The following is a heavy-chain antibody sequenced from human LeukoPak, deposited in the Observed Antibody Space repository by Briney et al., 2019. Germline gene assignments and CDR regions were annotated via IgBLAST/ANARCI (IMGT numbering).Heavy chain of an antibody. CDR2: INHSGST. D-gene: IGHD3-22*01. Sequence: SETLSLTCAVYGGSFSGYYWSWIRQPPGKGLEWIGEINHSGSTNYNPSLKSRVTISVDTSKNQFSLKLSSVTAADTAVYYRARRPYYYDSSGYYSNYWGQGTLVTVSS. CDR3: ARRPYYYDSSGYYSNY. J-gene: IGHJ4*02. CDR1: GGSFSGYY. V-gene: IGHV4-34*01.